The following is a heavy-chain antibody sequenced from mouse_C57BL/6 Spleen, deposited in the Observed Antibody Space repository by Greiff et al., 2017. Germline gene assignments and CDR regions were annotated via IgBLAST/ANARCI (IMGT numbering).Heavy chain of an antibody. Sequence: QVQLQQSGAELVKPGASVKISCKASGYAFSSYWMNWVKQRPGQGLEWIGQIYPGDGDTNYNGKFKGKATLTADKSSSTAYMQLSSLTSEDSAVYFCARSTTVVANAMDYWGQGTSVTVSS. CDR2: IYPGDGDT. CDR3: ARSTTVVANAMDY. CDR1: GYAFSSYW. V-gene: IGHV1-80*01. D-gene: IGHD1-1*01. J-gene: IGHJ4*01.